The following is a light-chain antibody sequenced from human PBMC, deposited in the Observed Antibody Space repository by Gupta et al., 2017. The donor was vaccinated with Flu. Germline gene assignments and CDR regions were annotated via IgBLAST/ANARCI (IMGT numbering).Light chain of an antibody. V-gene: IGKV1-39*01. Sequence: DIQMTQSPSSLSASVGDRVTITCRASQTISHFLNWYQQKPGKVPKLLISAASSLQSGVPSRFSGSGSGTDFTLSISSLQPEDFATYYCQQSYGPPFTFGPGTKVEIK. CDR3: QQSYGPPFT. J-gene: IGKJ3*01. CDR1: QTISHF. CDR2: AAS.